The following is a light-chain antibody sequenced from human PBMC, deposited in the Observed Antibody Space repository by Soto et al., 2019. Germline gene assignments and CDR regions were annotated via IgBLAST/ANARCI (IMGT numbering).Light chain of an antibody. V-gene: IGKV1-5*03. CDR2: RTS. CDR3: QEYSRYPYT. J-gene: IGKJ2*01. CDR1: QSFSTW. Sequence: DIQMTQSPSTLSVSVGDRVTITCRASQSFSTWLAWYQQKPGKAPKLLIYRTSTLKNGVPSRFSGSASGTEFTLTITSRQPDDFATYYCQEYSRYPYTFGQGTKLEIK.